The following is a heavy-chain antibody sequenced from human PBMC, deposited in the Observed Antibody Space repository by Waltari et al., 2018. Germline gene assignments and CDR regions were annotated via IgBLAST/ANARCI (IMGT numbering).Heavy chain of an antibody. CDR1: GGSFTAYL. V-gene: IGHV4-34*01. Sequence: QVQLQQWGAGLLKPSETLSLTCAVYGGSFTAYLWSWIRQSPGKGLEWVGEIHHSGSTNYNPSLKSRVTISVDTSKNQFSLKLSSMTAADTAVYYCARGVGSPHYFYGMDVWGQGTTVTVSS. CDR3: ARGVGSPHYFYGMDV. J-gene: IGHJ6*02. D-gene: IGHD1-26*01. CDR2: IHHSGST.